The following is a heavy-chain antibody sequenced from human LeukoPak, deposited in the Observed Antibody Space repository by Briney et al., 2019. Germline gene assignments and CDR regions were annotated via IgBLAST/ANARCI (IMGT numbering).Heavy chain of an antibody. CDR3: AREVKGYYDSSGSENFDY. V-gene: IGHV4-61*02. CDR2: IYTSGST. D-gene: IGHD3-22*01. J-gene: IGHJ4*02. Sequence: SQTLSLTCTVSGGSISSGSYYWSWIRQPAGKGLEWIGRIYTSGSTNYNPSLKSRVTISVDTSKNQFSLKLSSVTAADRAVYYCAREVKGYYDSSGSENFDYWGQGTLVTVSS. CDR1: GGSISSGSYY.